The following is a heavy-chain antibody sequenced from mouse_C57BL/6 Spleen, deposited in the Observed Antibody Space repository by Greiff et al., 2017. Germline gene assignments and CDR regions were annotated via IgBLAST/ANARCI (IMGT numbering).Heavy chain of an antibody. Sequence: EVMLVESGGGLVKPGGSLKLSCAASGFTFSSYAMSWVRQTPEKRLEWVATISDGGSYTYYPDNVKGRFTISRDNAKNNLYLQMSHLKSEDTAMYYCARDGYGYYAMDYWGQGTSVTVSS. CDR2: ISDGGSYT. CDR1: GFTFSSYA. CDR3: ARDGYGYYAMDY. D-gene: IGHD1-1*01. V-gene: IGHV5-4*01. J-gene: IGHJ4*01.